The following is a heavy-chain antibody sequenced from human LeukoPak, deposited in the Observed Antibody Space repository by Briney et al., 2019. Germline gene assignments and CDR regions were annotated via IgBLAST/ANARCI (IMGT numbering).Heavy chain of an antibody. J-gene: IGHJ4*02. CDR2: IKQDGSEK. D-gene: IGHD6-13*01. Sequence: GGSLRLSCAASGFTFSSYWMSWVRQAPGKGLEWVANIKQDGSEKYYVDSVKGRFTISRDNAKNSLYLQMNSLGAEDTAVYYCAGDSSSWAFDYWGQGTLVTVSS. CDR3: AGDSSSWAFDY. V-gene: IGHV3-7*05. CDR1: GFTFSSYW.